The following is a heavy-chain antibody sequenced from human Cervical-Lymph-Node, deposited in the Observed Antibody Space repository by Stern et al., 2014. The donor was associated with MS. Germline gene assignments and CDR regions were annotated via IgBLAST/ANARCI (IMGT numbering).Heavy chain of an antibody. CDR1: GYTFTSYW. Sequence: VQLVQSGPEVKRPGESLKISCQASGYTFTSYWIGWVRQMPGKGLEWIAIIFPGGPDIRSSPSFQGQVPISADKSSSPAYLQWNNLKASDTAIYYCARQRYFDYWGQGTLVTVSS. J-gene: IGHJ4*02. CDR2: IFPGGPDI. CDR3: ARQRYFDY. V-gene: IGHV5-51*01.